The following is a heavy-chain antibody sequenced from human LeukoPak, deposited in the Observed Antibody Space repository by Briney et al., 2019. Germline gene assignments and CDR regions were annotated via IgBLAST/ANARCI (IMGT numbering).Heavy chain of an antibody. CDR2: IWYDGSNK. J-gene: IGHJ4*02. V-gene: IGHV3-33*06. CDR1: GFTFSSYG. Sequence: PGGSLRLSCAASGFTFSSYGMHWVRQAPGKGLEWVAVIWYDGSNKYYADSVKGRFTISRDNSKNTLYLQMNSLRAEDTAVYYCAKDNGHSRQRLVPIFSYWGQGTPVTVSS. CDR3: AKDNGHSRQRLVPIFSY. D-gene: IGHD6-19*01.